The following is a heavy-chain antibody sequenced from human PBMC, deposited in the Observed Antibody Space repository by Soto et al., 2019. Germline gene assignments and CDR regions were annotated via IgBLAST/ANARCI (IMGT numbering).Heavy chain of an antibody. D-gene: IGHD3-22*01. Sequence: QVQLVQSGAEVKKPGSSVKVSCKASGGTFNNYALSWVRQAPGQGLEWMGGIIPIFGTTNYAQKFQGRVTITASESTATDYMELTSLRSEDTAVYYCARLSITMIVVIRPDALEIGGQGTMVSDTS. V-gene: IGHV1-69*12. CDR1: GGTFNNYA. J-gene: IGHJ3*02. CDR2: IIPIFGTT. CDR3: ARLSITMIVVIRPDALEI.